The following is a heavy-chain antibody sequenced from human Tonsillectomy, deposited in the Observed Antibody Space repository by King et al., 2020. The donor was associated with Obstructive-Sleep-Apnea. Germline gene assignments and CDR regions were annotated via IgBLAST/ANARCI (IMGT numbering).Heavy chain of an antibody. CDR2: IKSKTDGGTT. D-gene: IGHD6-13*01. V-gene: IGHV3-15*01. CDR1: GLTFNNAW. J-gene: IGHJ4*02. Sequence: QLVESGGGLIKPGGSLRLSCAASGLTFNNAWMSWVRQAPGKGLEWVGRIKSKTDGGTTDYAAPVKGRFTISRDDSKNTLYLQMNSLKIEDTAVYYCTPGTPMSQQLVTYYFDYWGQGTLVTVSS. CDR3: TPGTPMSQQLVTYYFDY.